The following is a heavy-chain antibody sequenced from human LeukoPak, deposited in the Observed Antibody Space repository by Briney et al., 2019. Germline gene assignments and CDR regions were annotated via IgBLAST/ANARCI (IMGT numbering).Heavy chain of an antibody. V-gene: IGHV1-24*01. D-gene: IGHD2-21*01. CDR1: GYTVTESS. CDR3: ATSIRWSGFFDY. J-gene: IGHJ4*02. Sequence: ASVKVSCKVSGYTVTESSIHWVRQAPGTGLEWMGGYDAEEGQTVYAQEFRGRVTMTEDTSTDTAYMELSSLRSEDTALYYCATSIRWSGFFDYWGQGTLVTVSS. CDR2: YDAEEGQT.